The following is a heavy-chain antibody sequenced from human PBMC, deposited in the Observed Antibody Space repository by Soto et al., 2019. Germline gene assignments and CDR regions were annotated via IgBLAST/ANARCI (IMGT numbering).Heavy chain of an antibody. CDR3: ATQIVPGATIDY. CDR1: GFTFSSYS. V-gene: IGHV3-23*01. Sequence: PGGSLRLSCAASGFTFSSYSMNWVRQAPGKGLEWVSAISGSGGSTYYADSVKGRFTISRDNSKNTLYLQMNSLRAEDTAVYYCATQIVPGATIDYWGQGTLVTVSS. CDR2: ISGSGGST. J-gene: IGHJ4*02. D-gene: IGHD2-2*01.